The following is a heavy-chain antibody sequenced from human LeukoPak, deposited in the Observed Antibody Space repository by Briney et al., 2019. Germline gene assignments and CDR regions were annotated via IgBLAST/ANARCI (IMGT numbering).Heavy chain of an antibody. V-gene: IGHV1-69*06. CDR3: AREVADYDYVWGSYRHNWFDP. D-gene: IGHD3-16*02. J-gene: IGHJ5*02. CDR2: IIPIFGTA. Sequence: ASVKVSCKASGGTFSSYSISWVRQPPGQGLEWMGGIIPIFGTANYAQKFQGRVTITADKSTSTAYMELSSLRSEDTAVYYCAREVADYDYVWGSYRHNWFDPWGQGTLVTVSS. CDR1: GGTFSSYS.